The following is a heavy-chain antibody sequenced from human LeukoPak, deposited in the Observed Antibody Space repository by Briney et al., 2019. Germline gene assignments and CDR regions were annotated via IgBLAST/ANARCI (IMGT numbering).Heavy chain of an antibody. J-gene: IGHJ4*02. CDR1: GYTFTGYY. V-gene: IGHV1-2*04. CDR3: ARDEGGLQLRPLDY. Sequence: ASVKVSCKAFGYTFTGYYMHWVRQAPGQGLEWMGWINPNSGGTNYAQKFQGWVTMTRDTSISTAYMELSRLRSDDTAVYYCARDEGGLQLRPLDYWGQGTLVTVSS. CDR2: INPNSGGT. D-gene: IGHD5-24*01.